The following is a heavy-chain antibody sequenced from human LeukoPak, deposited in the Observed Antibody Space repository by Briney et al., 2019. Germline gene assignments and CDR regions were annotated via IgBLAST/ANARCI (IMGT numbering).Heavy chain of an antibody. V-gene: IGHV3-23*01. CDR1: GFTFSSYA. Sequence: GGSLRLSCAASGFTFSSYAMSWVRQAPGKGLEWVSAISGSGGSTYYADSVKGRFTISRDNSKNTLYLQMNSLRAEDTAVYYCAKDLIPRRFGSYYSFDYWGQGTLVTVSS. CDR2: ISGSGGST. D-gene: IGHD3-10*01. CDR3: AKDLIPRRFGSYYSFDY. J-gene: IGHJ4*02.